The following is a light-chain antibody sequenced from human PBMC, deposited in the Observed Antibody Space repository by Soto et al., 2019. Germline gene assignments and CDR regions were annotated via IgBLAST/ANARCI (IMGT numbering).Light chain of an antibody. CDR1: QSVSSSY. J-gene: IGKJ3*01. Sequence: VFTQSPGTLSLSPGERATLSCRASQSVSSSYLAWYQQKPGQAPRLLIYGASSRATGIPDRFSGSGSGTDFTLTISRLEPEDFAVYYCQQYGSSPLTFGPGTKVDI. CDR2: GAS. V-gene: IGKV3-20*01. CDR3: QQYGSSPLT.